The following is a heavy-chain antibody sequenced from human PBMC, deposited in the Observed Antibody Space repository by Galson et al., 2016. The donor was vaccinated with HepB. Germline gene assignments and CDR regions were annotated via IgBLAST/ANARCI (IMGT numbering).Heavy chain of an antibody. CDR2: ISGSGGST. CDR3: AKEGVEGQCDWLLWTYYFDY. J-gene: IGHJ4*02. V-gene: IGHV3-23*01. Sequence: SLRLSCAASGFTFSNYAMSWVRQAPGKGLEWVSAISGSGGSTYYADSVKGRFTIARDNSKNTLYLQMNSLRAEDTAVYYCAKEGVEGQCDWLLWTYYFDYWGQGTLVTVSS. CDR1: GFTFSNYA. D-gene: IGHD3-9*01.